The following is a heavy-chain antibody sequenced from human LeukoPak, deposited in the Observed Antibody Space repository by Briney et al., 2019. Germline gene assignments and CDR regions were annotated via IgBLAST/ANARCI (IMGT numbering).Heavy chain of an antibody. J-gene: IGHJ5*02. CDR1: GGSISSGGYY. CDR3: ASLGAMVRGVNPPGLFDP. Sequence: SETLSLTCTVSGGSISSGGYYWSWIRQPPGKGLEWIGYIYHSGSTYYNPSLKSRVTISVDRSKNQFSLKLSSVTAADTAVYYCASLGAMVRGVNPPGLFDPWGQGTLVTVSS. V-gene: IGHV4-30-2*01. CDR2: IYHSGST. D-gene: IGHD3-10*01.